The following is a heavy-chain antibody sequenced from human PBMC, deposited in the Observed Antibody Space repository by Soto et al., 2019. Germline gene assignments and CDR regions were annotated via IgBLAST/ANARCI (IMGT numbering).Heavy chain of an antibody. CDR1: GASISRYY. Sequence: PSETLSLTCTVSGASISRYYWSWIRQPPGKGLEWIGCLYYSGSTTYNPSLKSRVTISVDTSKNQFSLKLSSVTAADTAVYYCARSGYSYGPNPLLYWGQGTLVTVSS. J-gene: IGHJ4*02. D-gene: IGHD5-18*01. CDR3: ARSGYSYGPNPLLY. CDR2: LYYSGST. V-gene: IGHV4-59*12.